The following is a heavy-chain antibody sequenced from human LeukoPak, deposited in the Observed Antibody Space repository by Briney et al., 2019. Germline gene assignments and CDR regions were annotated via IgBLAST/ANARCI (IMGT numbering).Heavy chain of an antibody. D-gene: IGHD2/OR15-2a*01. Sequence: PGGSLRLSCEATGFSFSSYAMSWVRQAPGEGLEWVSASSGSGDSADYADAVKGRFTISRDNAKNSLYLQMNSLRAEDTAIYYCARVINFYYYMDVWGKGTTVTISS. J-gene: IGHJ6*03. CDR3: ARVINFYYYMDV. V-gene: IGHV3-23*01. CDR1: GFSFSSYA. CDR2: SSGSGDSA.